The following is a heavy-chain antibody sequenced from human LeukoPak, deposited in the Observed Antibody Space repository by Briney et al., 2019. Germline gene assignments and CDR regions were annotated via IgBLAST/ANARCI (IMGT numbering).Heavy chain of an antibody. J-gene: IGHJ5*02. CDR1: GDSISSCGYS. CDR2: ISHTGSS. D-gene: IGHD4-17*01. Sequence: SETLSLTCAVSGDSISSCGYSWSWIRQPPGKGLEWIGYISHTGSSNYNPSLKSRVTISVDRSKNQFSLNLSSVTAADTAVYYCAREGYGDSGWFDPWGQGTLVTVSS. V-gene: IGHV4-30-2*01. CDR3: AREGYGDSGWFDP.